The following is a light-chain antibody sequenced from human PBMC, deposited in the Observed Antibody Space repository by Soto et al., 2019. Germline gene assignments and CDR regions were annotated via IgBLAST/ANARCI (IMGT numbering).Light chain of an antibody. Sequence: QSVLTQPPSVSAAPGQTVTISCSGSSSNIGNNYVFWYQQLPGTAPKLLIYDTDKRPSGIPDRFSGSKSGTSATLGITGLQTGDEADYYCATWDRSLSVGVFGGGTKVTVL. CDR1: SSNIGNNY. CDR3: ATWDRSLSVGV. V-gene: IGLV1-51*01. J-gene: IGLJ2*01. CDR2: DTD.